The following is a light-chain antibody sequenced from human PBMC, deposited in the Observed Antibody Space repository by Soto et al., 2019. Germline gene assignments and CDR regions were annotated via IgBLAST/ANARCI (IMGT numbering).Light chain of an antibody. CDR3: QQFNNYPIT. Sequence: AIPLTQSPSSLSASVGDRVTITCRASQGISSALAWYQQKPGKAPKLLIYDASSLESEVPSRFSGSGSGTDFTLTISSLQPEDFATYYCQQFNNYPITFGQGTRLEIK. CDR1: QGISSA. J-gene: IGKJ5*01. V-gene: IGKV1D-13*01. CDR2: DAS.